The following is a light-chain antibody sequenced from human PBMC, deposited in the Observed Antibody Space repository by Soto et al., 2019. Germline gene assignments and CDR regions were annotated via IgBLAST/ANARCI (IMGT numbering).Light chain of an antibody. CDR1: SXDVGGHNY. Sequence: QSALAQPRSVSGSPGQSVTISCTGTSXDVGGHNYVSWYQQYPGKAPRLLLSSVSKRPSGVPDRFSGSKSGNTASLTISGLQAEDEADYYCCSYAGSYTYVFGTGTKVTV. J-gene: IGLJ1*01. V-gene: IGLV2-11*01. CDR2: SVS. CDR3: CSYAGSYTYV.